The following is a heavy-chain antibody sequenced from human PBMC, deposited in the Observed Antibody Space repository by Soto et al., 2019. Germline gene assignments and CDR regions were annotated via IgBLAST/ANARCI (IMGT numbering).Heavy chain of an antibody. D-gene: IGHD6-19*01. CDR3: ARPLHSSGWYSPYYYYGMDV. V-gene: IGHV1-18*04. J-gene: IGHJ6*04. CDR1: GYTFTSYG. CDR2: ISAYNGNT. Sequence: ASVKVSCKASGYTFTSYGISWVRQAPGQGLEWMGWISAYNGNTNYAQKLQGRVTMTTDTSTSTAYMELRSLRSDDTAVYYCARPLHSSGWYSPYYYYGMDVWGKGTTVTVSS.